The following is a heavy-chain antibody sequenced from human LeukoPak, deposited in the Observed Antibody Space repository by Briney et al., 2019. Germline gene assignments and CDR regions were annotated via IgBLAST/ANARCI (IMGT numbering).Heavy chain of an antibody. D-gene: IGHD4-17*01. CDR2: ISYDGSNK. CDR1: GFPFSSYA. J-gene: IGHJ4*02. Sequence: GGSLRLSCAASGFPFSSYAMHWVRQAAGKRLEWVAFISYDGSNKYYADSVKGRFTISRDNAKNTLYLQMNSLRAEDTAVYYCAREGGYGDYDSYYFDYWGQGTLVTVSS. V-gene: IGHV3-30-3*01. CDR3: AREGGYGDYDSYYFDY.